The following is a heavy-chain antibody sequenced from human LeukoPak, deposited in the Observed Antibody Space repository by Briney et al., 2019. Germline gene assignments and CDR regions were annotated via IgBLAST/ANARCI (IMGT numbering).Heavy chain of an antibody. V-gene: IGHV1-69*01. D-gene: IGHD2-2*01. Sequence: GASVKVSCQASGGTFISYAISWVRPATGQGREWMGGMIAIFGTANYAQKFQGRVTITADESTSTAYMELRSLRSDDTAVYYCARDLDVVVPAAYDFWGQGTLVTVSS. CDR3: ARDLDVVVPAAYDF. CDR2: MIAIFGTA. CDR1: GGTFISYA. J-gene: IGHJ4*02.